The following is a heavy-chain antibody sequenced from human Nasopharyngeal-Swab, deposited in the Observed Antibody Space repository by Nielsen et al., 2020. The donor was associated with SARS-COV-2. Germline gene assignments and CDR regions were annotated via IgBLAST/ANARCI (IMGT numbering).Heavy chain of an antibody. Sequence: WIRQPPGKGLEWVTSISGSNNCTYYADPVKGRSTISRDNAKNSLFLQVNSLRAEDTAVYYCAREGGRFSSTWYYYSYGMDVWGQGTTVTVSS. CDR3: AREGGRFSSTWYYYSYGMDV. D-gene: IGHD6-13*01. J-gene: IGHJ6*02. V-gene: IGHV3-21*06. CDR2: ISGSNNCT.